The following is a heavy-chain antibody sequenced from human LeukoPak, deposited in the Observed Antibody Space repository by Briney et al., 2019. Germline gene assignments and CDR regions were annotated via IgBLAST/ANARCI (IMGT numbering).Heavy chain of an antibody. J-gene: IGHJ4*02. CDR3: ARGGLLWFGEPREFDY. V-gene: IGHV1-2*04. CDR2: INPNSGGT. CDR1: GYTFTGYY. D-gene: IGHD3-10*01. Sequence: ASVKVSCKASGYTFTGYYMHWVRQAPGQGLEWMGWINPNSGGTNYAQKFQGWVTMTRNTSISTAYMELSSLRSEDTAVYYCARGGLLWFGEPREFDYWGQGTLVTVSS.